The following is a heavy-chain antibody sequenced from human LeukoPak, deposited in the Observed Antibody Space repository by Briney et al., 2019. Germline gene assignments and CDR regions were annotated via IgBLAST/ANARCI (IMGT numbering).Heavy chain of an antibody. D-gene: IGHD6-13*01. CDR2: IIPIFGTA. CDR1: GGTFSSYA. CDR3: ARDLGVSIAAAGPS. J-gene: IGHJ5*02. V-gene: IGHV1-69*05. Sequence: GASVKVSCKASGGTFSSYAISWVRQAPGQGLEWMGGIIPIFGTANYAQKFQGRVTITTDESTSTAYMELSSLRSEDTAVYYCARDLGVSIAAAGPSWGQGTLLTVSS.